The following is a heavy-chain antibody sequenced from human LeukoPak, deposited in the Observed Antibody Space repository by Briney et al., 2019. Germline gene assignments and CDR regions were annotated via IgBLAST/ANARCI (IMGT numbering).Heavy chain of an antibody. CDR2: IYYSGST. CDR1: GGSISSSSYY. V-gene: IGHV4-39*01. CDR3: ERQNLYYYGSGSYNDY. J-gene: IGHJ4*02. Sequence: PSETLSLTCTVSGGSISSSSYYWRWIRQPPGKGLEWIGSIYYSGSTYYNPSLKSRVTISVDTSKNQFSLKLSSVTAADTAVYYCERQNLYYYGSGSYNDYWGQGTLVTVSS. D-gene: IGHD3-10*01.